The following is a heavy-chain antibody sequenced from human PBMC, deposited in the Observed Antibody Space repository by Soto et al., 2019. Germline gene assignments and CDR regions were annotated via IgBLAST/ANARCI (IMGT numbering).Heavy chain of an antibody. CDR1: GGSISSGGYS. CDR3: ARVTDGYNSPYFDY. Sequence: PSETLSLTCAVPGGSISSGGYSWSWIRQPPGKGLEWIGYIYHSGSTYYNPSLKSRVTISVDRSKNQFSLKLSSVTAADTAVYYCARVTDGYNSPYFDYWGQGTLVTVSS. J-gene: IGHJ4*02. D-gene: IGHD5-12*01. V-gene: IGHV4-30-2*01. CDR2: IYHSGST.